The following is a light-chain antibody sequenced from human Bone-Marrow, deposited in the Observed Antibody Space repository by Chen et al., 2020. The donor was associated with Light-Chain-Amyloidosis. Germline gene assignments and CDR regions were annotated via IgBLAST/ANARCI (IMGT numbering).Light chain of an antibody. CDR1: NIGSTS. V-gene: IGLV3-21*02. CDR2: DEY. CDR3: QVWDRSSDRPV. J-gene: IGLJ3*02. Sequence: SYVLTQPSSVSVAPGQTATSACGGNNIGSTSVHWYQQTPGQAPLLVVYDEYDRPSVIPERVSRCNSGNTATLTISRVEAGDEADYYCQVWDRSSDRPVFGGGTKLTVL.